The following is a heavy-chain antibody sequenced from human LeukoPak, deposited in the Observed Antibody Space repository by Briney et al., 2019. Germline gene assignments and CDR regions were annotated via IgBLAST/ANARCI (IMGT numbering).Heavy chain of an antibody. Sequence: GGSLRLSCTASGFSFSGHWMHWARQLPGKGLVWVSRISPTGSTTSYADSVKGRFSISRDDSKNTVYLQMNSLRAEDTALYYCARDRGKDYFGDWGQGTQVTVSS. V-gene: IGHV3-74*01. CDR1: GFSFSGHW. CDR2: ISPTGSTT. CDR3: ARDRGKDYFGD. J-gene: IGHJ4*02. D-gene: IGHD4-23*01.